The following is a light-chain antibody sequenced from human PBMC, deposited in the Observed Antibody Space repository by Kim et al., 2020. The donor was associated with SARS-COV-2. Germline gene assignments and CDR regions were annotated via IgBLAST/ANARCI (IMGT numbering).Light chain of an antibody. Sequence: QRVTISCTETSSNIGAGYDAHWYQQLPGTAPKLLIFGNSKRSSGVPDRISGSKSGTSASLAITGLQAEDEADYYCQSFDSSLSGPVFGGGTQLTVL. CDR1: SSNIGAGYD. CDR3: QSFDSSLSGPV. J-gene: IGLJ3*02. V-gene: IGLV1-40*01. CDR2: GNS.